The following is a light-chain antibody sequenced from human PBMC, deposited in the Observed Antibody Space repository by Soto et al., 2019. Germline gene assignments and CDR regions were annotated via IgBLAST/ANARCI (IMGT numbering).Light chain of an antibody. CDR1: QSLLHCNEHKF. CDR3: MQGTHWPIT. V-gene: IGKV2-30*02. Sequence: DIVMTQSPLSLPVIPREPASISCRSSQSLLHCNEHKFLDWYLQKPGQSPRRLIYKVSNRDSGVPARFSGSGSGTDFALKISRVEAEDVGVYYCMQGTHWPITFGQGTRLEIK. CDR2: KVS. J-gene: IGKJ5*01.